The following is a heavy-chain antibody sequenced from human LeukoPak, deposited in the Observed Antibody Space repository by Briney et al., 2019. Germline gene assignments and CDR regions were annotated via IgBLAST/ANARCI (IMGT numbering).Heavy chain of an antibody. D-gene: IGHD5-12*01. Sequence: GASVKVSCKASGGTFSSYAISWVRQAPGQGLEWMGRIIPILGIANYAQKFQGRVTITADKSTSTAYMELSSLRSEDTAVYYCARDRYSGYEGDNWFDPWGQGTLVTVSS. V-gene: IGHV1-69*04. J-gene: IGHJ5*02. CDR1: GGTFSSYA. CDR2: IIPILGIA. CDR3: ARDRYSGYEGDNWFDP.